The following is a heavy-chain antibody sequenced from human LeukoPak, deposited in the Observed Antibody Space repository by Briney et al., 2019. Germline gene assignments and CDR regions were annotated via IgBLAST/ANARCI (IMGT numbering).Heavy chain of an antibody. CDR1: GFTFSSYW. D-gene: IGHD3-22*01. V-gene: IGHV3-23*01. CDR2: ISNSGDIT. CDR3: AKDRDYYDSNGYYYDY. J-gene: IGHJ4*02. Sequence: PGGSLRLSCAASGFTFSSYWMTWVRQAPGRGLEWVSSISNSGDITNYVDSVKGRFSISRDDSKNTLFLHMNSLRGEDTAVYYCAKDRDYYDSNGYYYDYWGQGTLVTVAS.